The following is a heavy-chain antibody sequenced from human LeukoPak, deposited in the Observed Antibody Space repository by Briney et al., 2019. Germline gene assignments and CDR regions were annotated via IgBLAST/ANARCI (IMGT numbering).Heavy chain of an antibody. CDR2: INPSGGST. V-gene: IGHV1-46*01. Sequence: ASVKVSCKASGYTLTSYYMHWVRQAPGQGLEWMGIINPSGGSTSYAQKFQGRATMTRDTSTSTVYMELSSLRSEDTAVYYCARDHEYYYGSGSYYPGGCDYWGQGTLVTVSS. CDR3: ARDHEYYYGSGSYYPGGCDY. CDR1: GYTLTSYY. J-gene: IGHJ4*02. D-gene: IGHD3-10*01.